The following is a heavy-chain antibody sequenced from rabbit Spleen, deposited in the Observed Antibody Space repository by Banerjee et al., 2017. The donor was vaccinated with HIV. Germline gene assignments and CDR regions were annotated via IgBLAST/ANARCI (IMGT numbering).Heavy chain of an antibody. CDR2: IHGGSSGST. Sequence: QEQLEESGGDLVKPEGSLTLTCTASGFSFSSSYYICWVRQAPGKGLEWVACIHGGSSGSTYYASWAKGRFTISKTSSTTVTLQMTSLTAADTATYFCARDMGVAAGYYFNLWGPGTLVTVS. D-gene: IGHD4-1*01. CDR3: ARDMGVAAGYYFNL. CDR1: GFSFSSSYY. V-gene: IGHV1S45*01. J-gene: IGHJ4*01.